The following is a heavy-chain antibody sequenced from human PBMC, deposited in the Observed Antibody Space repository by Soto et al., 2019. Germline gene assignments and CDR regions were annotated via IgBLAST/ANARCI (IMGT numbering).Heavy chain of an antibody. CDR2: INPNSGGT. J-gene: IGHJ4*02. D-gene: IGHD3-3*01. CDR3: ARSPNGEYYDFWSGHDPYYFDY. V-gene: IGHV1-2*04. CDR1: GYTFTGYY. Sequence: GASVKVSCKASGYTFTGYYMHWVRQAPGQGLEWMGWINPNSGGTNYAQKFQGWVTMTRDTSISTAYMELSRLRSDDTAVYYCARSPNGEYYDFWSGHDPYYFDYWGQGTLVTVSS.